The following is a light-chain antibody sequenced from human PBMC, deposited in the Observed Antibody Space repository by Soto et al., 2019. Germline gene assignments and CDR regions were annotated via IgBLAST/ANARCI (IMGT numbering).Light chain of an antibody. CDR3: QQNGSSHS. J-gene: IGKJ1*01. Sequence: EIVLTQSPGTLSLSPGERATLSCRASQSVSSSYLACYQQKPGQAPRLLIYGASSRATGIPHRFSGSGSGKDITLIISRLEPEFFAVYYCQQNGSSHSFGQGIKGEIK. V-gene: IGKV3-20*01. CDR2: GAS. CDR1: QSVSSSY.